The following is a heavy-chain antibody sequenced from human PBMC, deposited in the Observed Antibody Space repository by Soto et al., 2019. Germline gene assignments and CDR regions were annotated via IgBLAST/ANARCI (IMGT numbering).Heavy chain of an antibody. J-gene: IGHJ4*02. CDR3: AREWDDSSGDYYFDY. Sequence: QVPLVQSGAEVKKPGASVKVSCQASGYTFTSYGISWVRQAPGQGLEWMGWISAYNGNTNYAQKLQGRVTMTTDTSTSTAYMELKSLRSDDTAVYYCAREWDDSSGDYYFDYWGQGTLVTVSS. CDR1: GYTFTSYG. V-gene: IGHV1-18*01. CDR2: ISAYNGNT. D-gene: IGHD3-22*01.